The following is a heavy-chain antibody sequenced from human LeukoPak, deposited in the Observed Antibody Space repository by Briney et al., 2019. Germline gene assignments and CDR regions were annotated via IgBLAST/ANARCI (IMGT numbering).Heavy chain of an antibody. D-gene: IGHD3-22*01. CDR2: INHSGST. Sequence: SETLSLTCAAYGGSFSGYYWSWIRQPPGKGLEWIGEINHSGSTNYNPSLKSRVTISVDTSKNQFSLKLSSVTAADTAVYYCARGRGYYDSSGYGAFDIWGQGTMVTVSS. J-gene: IGHJ3*02. CDR3: ARGRGYYDSSGYGAFDI. V-gene: IGHV4-34*01. CDR1: GGSFSGYY.